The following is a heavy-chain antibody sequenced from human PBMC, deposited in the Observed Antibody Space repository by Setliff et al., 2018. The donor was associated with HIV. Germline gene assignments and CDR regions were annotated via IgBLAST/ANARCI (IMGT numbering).Heavy chain of an antibody. CDR1: GFTFSSYT. J-gene: IGHJ4*02. Sequence: GGSLRLSCAISGFTFSSYTMHWVRQAPGKGLEWVAFIRYDESSQYSADSVKGRFTISRDNSGNTLYLEMNSLTTDDTAVYFCAKGGYSYGYAAELNSDYWGQGTLVTVSS. CDR2: IRYDESSQ. V-gene: IGHV3-30*02. CDR3: AKGGYSYGYAAELNSDY. D-gene: IGHD5-18*01.